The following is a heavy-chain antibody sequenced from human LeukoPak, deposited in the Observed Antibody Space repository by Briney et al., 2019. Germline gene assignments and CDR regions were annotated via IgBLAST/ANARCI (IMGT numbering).Heavy chain of an antibody. J-gene: IGHJ3*02. CDR2: ISAYNGNT. V-gene: IGHV1-18*01. CDR3: ARVGFGDIVVVVAATVDAFDI. Sequence: ASVTVSCKASGGTFSSYAISWVRQAPGQGLEWMGWISAYNGNTNYAQKLQGRVTMTTDTSTSTAYMELRSLRSDDTAVYYCARVGFGDIVVVVAATVDAFDIWGQGTMVTVSS. D-gene: IGHD2-15*01. CDR1: GGTFSSYA.